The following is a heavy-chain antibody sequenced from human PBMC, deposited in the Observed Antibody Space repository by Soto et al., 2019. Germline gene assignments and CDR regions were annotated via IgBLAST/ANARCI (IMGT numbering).Heavy chain of an antibody. Sequence: QVQLQESGPGLVKPSQTLSLTCTVSGGSISSGSSYWTWIRQQPGKGLEWIGYIHYSGNTYYNPSLKSRVTISVDTSKNQFSLKLNSVTAADTAVYYCARAGGHWLVEGEDWGQGTLVTVSS. J-gene: IGHJ4*02. CDR1: GGSISSGSSY. V-gene: IGHV4-31*03. D-gene: IGHD6-19*01. CDR3: ARAGGHWLVEGED. CDR2: IHYSGNT.